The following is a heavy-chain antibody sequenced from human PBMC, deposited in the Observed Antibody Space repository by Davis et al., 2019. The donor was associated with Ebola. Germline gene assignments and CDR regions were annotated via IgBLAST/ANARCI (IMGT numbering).Heavy chain of an antibody. CDR2: ISWNSGSI. CDR1: GFTFDDYA. D-gene: IGHD3-10*01. CDR3: AKDIVSSILWFGELFYHGMDV. J-gene: IGHJ6*02. Sequence: GGSLRLSCAASGFTFDDYAMHWVRHAPGKGLEWVSGISWNSGSIGYADSVKGRFTISRDNSKNSLYLQMNSLRTEDTALYYCAKDIVSSILWFGELFYHGMDVWGQGTTVTVSS. V-gene: IGHV3-9*01.